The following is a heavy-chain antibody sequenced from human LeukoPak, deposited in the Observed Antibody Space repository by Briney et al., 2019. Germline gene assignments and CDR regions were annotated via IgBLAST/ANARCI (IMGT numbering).Heavy chain of an antibody. Sequence: PGGSLRLSCAASGFTFSSYSMNWVRQAPGRGLEWVSSISSSSTYIYYADSVKGRFTISRDNAKNSLYLQMNSLRAEDTAVYYCARVREAAAFDYWGQETLVTVSS. CDR1: GFTFSSYS. V-gene: IGHV3-21*01. CDR2: ISSSSTYI. D-gene: IGHD3-10*01. J-gene: IGHJ4*02. CDR3: ARVREAAAFDY.